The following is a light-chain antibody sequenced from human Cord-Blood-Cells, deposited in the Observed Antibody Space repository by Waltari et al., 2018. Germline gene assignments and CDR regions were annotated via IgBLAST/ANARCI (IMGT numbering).Light chain of an antibody. CDR2: DLS. V-gene: IGLV2-11*01. CDR1: SSDVGGFNY. CDR3: CSYAVSDTLV. Sequence: QSALTQPRSVSGSPGQSVPISCTGTSSDVGGFNYVSWYQQHPGNAPNLIIYDLSKRPSVCPVRYSGSKSGNTASLTSSELHAEDEADYYCCSYAVSDTLVFGGGTKLTVL. J-gene: IGLJ3*02.